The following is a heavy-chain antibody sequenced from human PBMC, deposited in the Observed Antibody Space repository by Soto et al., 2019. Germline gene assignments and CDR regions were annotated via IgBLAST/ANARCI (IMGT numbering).Heavy chain of an antibody. Sequence: EVQLVESGGGLVQPGGSLRLSCAASGFSFSTYWMSWVRQAPGTGLEWVANIKQDGSETFYVDSLKGRFTISRDNAQXXXXXXXXXXXXXXXXXXXXXXXXXXXFYGQDYWGLDVWGQGTTVTVSS. V-gene: IGHV3-7*02. CDR3: XXXXXXXFYGQDYWGLDV. CDR2: IKQDGSET. J-gene: IGHJ6*02. CDR1: GFSFSTYW. D-gene: IGHD4-17*01.